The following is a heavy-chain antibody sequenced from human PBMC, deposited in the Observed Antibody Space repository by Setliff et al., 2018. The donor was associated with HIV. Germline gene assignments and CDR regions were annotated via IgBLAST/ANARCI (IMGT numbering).Heavy chain of an antibody. CDR2: IYTSGSI. J-gene: IGHJ3*02. Sequence: SETLSLTCSVSGGSMSSYYWSWIWQTASKGLEWIGRIYTSGSIIYNPSLRSRVTMSVDTSKNQFSLKLSSVTAADTAVYYCARVFPPTRGAPFGIPPGAFDIWGQGTMVTVSS. V-gene: IGHV4-4*07. D-gene: IGHD2-21*01. CDR1: GGSMSSYY. CDR3: ARVFPPTRGAPFGIPPGAFDI.